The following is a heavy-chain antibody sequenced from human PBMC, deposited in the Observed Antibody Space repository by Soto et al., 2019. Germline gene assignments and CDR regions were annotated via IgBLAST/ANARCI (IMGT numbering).Heavy chain of an antibody. CDR1: GGSISNYY. CDR2: IYYSGST. V-gene: IGHV4-59*08. Sequence: SETLSLTCIVSGGSISNYYLSWIRQPPGKGLEWIGYIYYSGSTNYNPSLTSRVTISVDTSKNQFSLKLSSVTAADTAVYYCARHRYSYGVYYFDYWGQGTLVTVSS. CDR3: ARHRYSYGVYYFDY. J-gene: IGHJ4*02. D-gene: IGHD5-18*01.